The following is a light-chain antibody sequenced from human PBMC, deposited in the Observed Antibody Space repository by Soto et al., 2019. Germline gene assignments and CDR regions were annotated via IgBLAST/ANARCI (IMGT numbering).Light chain of an antibody. CDR1: QSVLYSSNNKNY. Sequence: DIEMTQSPDSLAVSLGERATINCKSSQSVLYSSNNKNYLAWYQQKPGQPPKLLIYWASTREYGVPDRFSGSGSGTDFTLTISSLQTEDVAFYYCQQYYSAPPTFGPGTKVDMK. J-gene: IGKJ3*01. CDR3: QQYYSAPPT. CDR2: WAS. V-gene: IGKV4-1*01.